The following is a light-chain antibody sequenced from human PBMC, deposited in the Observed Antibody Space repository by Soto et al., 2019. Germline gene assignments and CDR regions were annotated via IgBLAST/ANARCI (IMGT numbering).Light chain of an antibody. Sequence: ETMMTQSPATLPVSPGESATLSCRASQSVMSNLAWDQQKPGQAPRLLIYGASTRATGVPAGFSGSGSGTEFTLTINSLQSEDFALYYCQEYDNWPLWTFGQGTKVDIK. J-gene: IGKJ1*01. CDR3: QEYDNWPLWT. CDR1: QSVMSN. V-gene: IGKV3-15*01. CDR2: GAS.